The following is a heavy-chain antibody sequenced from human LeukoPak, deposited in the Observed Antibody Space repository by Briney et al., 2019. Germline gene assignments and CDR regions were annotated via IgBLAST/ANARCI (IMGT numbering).Heavy chain of an antibody. Sequence: ASVKVSCKASGYTFTGYYMHWVRQAPGQRLEWMGRINPNSGGTNYAQKFQGRVTITRDTSIRTAYMELSRLRAHGTPGYYCARDRVGVYGSGCDFHDNWGRGTLVTVSS. J-gene: IGHJ4*02. CDR2: INPNSGGT. D-gene: IGHD3-10*01. CDR3: ARDRVGVYGSGCDFHDN. V-gene: IGHV1-2*06. CDR1: GYTFTGYY.